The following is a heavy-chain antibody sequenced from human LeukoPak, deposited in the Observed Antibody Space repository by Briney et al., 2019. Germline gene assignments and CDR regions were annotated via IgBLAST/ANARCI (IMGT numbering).Heavy chain of an antibody. Sequence: GGSLRLSCAASGFTFSSYAMSWVRQAPGKGLEWVSAISGSGGSTYYADSVKGRFTISRDNSKNTLYLQMNSLRAEDTAVYHCAKDSGSSGWYFDYWGQGTLVTVSS. CDR1: GFTFSSYA. J-gene: IGHJ4*02. CDR2: ISGSGGST. D-gene: IGHD6-19*01. CDR3: AKDSGSSGWYFDY. V-gene: IGHV3-23*01.